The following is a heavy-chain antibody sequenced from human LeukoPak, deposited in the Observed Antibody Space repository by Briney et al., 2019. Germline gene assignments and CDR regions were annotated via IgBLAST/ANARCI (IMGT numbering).Heavy chain of an antibody. J-gene: IGHJ3*02. V-gene: IGHV1-18*01. CDR3: ARDWGGGSYYRRAFDI. CDR1: GYTFTSYG. Sequence: PGASVKVSCKASGYTFTSYGISWVRQAPGQGLEWMGWISAYNGNTNYAQKLQGRVTMTTGTSTSTAYMELRSLRSDDTAVYYCARDWGGGSYYRRAFDIWGQGTMVTVSS. CDR2: ISAYNGNT. D-gene: IGHD1-26*01.